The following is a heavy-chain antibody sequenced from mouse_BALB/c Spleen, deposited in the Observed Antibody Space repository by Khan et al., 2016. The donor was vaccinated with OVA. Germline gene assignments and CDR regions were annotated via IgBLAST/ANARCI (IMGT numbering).Heavy chain of an antibody. CDR1: GFAFSSFD. CDR2: ISSGGDNT. V-gene: IGHV5-12-1*01. CDR3: TRRPGYFDV. Sequence: EVELVESGGGLVKPGGSLKLSCTASGFAFSSFDMSWVRQTPEKRLEWVAYISSGGDNTYSPDTVKGRFTISRDNAKNTLYLQMSSLTSEDTAIYDCTRRPGYFDVWGAGTTVTVSS. J-gene: IGHJ1*01.